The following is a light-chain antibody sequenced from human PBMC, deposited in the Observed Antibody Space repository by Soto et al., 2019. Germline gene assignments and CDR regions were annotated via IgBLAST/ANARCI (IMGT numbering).Light chain of an antibody. CDR3: QQYGSSGT. CDR1: QSVFSS. J-gene: IGKJ1*01. V-gene: IGKV3-20*01. CDR2: GAS. Sequence: EIVTTQSPATLSVSPRERDKFYFRASQSVFSSLAWYQQKPGQAPRLLIYGASNRATGIPDRFSGSGSGTDFTLTISRLEPEDFAVYYCQQYGSSGTFGQGTKVDIK.